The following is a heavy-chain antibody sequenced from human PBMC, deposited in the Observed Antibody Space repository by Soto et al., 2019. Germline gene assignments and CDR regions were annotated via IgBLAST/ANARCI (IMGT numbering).Heavy chain of an antibody. V-gene: IGHV4-59*01. D-gene: IGHD5-18*01. CDR3: ARVRRGPGYSYGQVPYGMDV. CDR2: IYYSGST. Sequence: SETLSLTYTVSGGSISSYYWSWIRQPPGKGLEWIGYIYYSGSTNYNPSLKSRVTISVDTSKNQFSLKLSSVTAADTAVYYCARVRRGPGYSYGQVPYGMDVWGQGTTVTVSS. CDR1: GGSISSYY. J-gene: IGHJ6*02.